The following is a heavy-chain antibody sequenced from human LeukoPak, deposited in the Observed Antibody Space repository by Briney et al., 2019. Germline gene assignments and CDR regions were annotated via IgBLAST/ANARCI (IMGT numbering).Heavy chain of an antibody. CDR2: ISHTGTTM. D-gene: IGHD3-10*01. Sequence: GGSLRLSCAASGFTFSDHYMSWIRQAPGEGLEWGSYISHTGTTMYYADSVKGRFTLSRDNARNSLYLQMNSLRAEDTAVYYCARGRLALYFGDDFWGQGPLVTVSS. V-gene: IGHV3-11*04. CDR1: GFTFSDHY. J-gene: IGHJ4*02. CDR3: ARGRLALYFGDDF.